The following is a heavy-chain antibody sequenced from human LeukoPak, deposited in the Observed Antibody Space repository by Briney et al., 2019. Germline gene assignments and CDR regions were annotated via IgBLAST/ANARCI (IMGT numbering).Heavy chain of an antibody. V-gene: IGHV1-2*02. CDR1: GYTFTGYY. CDR2: INPNSGGT. D-gene: IGHD6-13*01. Sequence: ASVKVSCKASGYTFTGYYMHWVRQAPGQGLEWMGWINPNSGGTNYAQKFQGRVTMTRDTSSTTACLELSGLTSDDTAMYYCAKVRDRLSSFYPAAWGQGTLVTVSS. CDR3: AKVRDRLSSFYPAA. J-gene: IGHJ4*02.